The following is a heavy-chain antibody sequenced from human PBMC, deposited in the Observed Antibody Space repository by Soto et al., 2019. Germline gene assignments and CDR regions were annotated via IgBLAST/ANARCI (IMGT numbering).Heavy chain of an antibody. D-gene: IGHD3-22*01. CDR3: ARGIKEMYYYDTHSIDY. J-gene: IGHJ4*02. V-gene: IGHV4-4*02. Sequence: SETLSLTCAVSGGSISSSNWWSWVRQPPGKGLEWIGEIYHSGSTNYNPSLKSRVTISVDKSKNQFSLKLSSVTAADTAVYYCARGIKEMYYYDTHSIDYWGQGTLVTVSS. CDR2: IYHSGST. CDR1: GGSISSSNW.